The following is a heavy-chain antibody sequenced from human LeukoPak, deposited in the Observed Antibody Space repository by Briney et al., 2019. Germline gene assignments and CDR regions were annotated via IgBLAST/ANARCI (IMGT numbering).Heavy chain of an antibody. CDR3: VKEGGGWLQPQFDY. D-gene: IGHD5-24*01. CDR2: ISSNGGST. V-gene: IGHV3-64D*06. J-gene: IGHJ4*02. CDR1: GFTFSRYA. Sequence: GGSLRLSCSASGFTFSRYAMHWVRQAPGKGLEYVSAISSNGGSTYYADSVKGRFTISRDNSKNTLYLQMSSLRAEDTAVYYCVKEGGGWLQPQFDYWGQGTLVTVSS.